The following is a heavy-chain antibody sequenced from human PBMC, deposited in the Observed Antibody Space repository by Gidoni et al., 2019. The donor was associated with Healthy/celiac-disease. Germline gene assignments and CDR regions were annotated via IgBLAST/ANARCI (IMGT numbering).Heavy chain of an antibody. CDR3: ARGVLLRYFDWLALDI. D-gene: IGHD3-9*01. CDR1: GYTFTSYY. CDR2: INPSGGST. V-gene: IGHV1-46*01. J-gene: IGHJ3*02. Sequence: QVQLVQSGAEVKKPGASVKVSCTASGYTFTSYYMHWVRQAPGQGLEWMGIINPSGGSTSYAQKFQGRVTMTRDTSTSTVYMELSSLRSEDTAVYYCARGVLLRYFDWLALDIWGQGTMVTVSS.